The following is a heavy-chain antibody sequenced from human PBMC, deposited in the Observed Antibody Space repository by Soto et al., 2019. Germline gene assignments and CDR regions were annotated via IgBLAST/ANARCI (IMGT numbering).Heavy chain of an antibody. Sequence: PGESLKISCKGSGYSFTTYWIGWVRQMPGKGLEWMGTIYPGDSDTRYRPSFQGHVTISADKSISTAYLQWSSLRASDTAIYYCVRLSYDLSSDRTFHYFDFWGQGTLVTVSS. CDR3: VRLSYDLSSDRTFHYFDF. D-gene: IGHD3-3*01. CDR2: IYPGDSDT. J-gene: IGHJ4*01. V-gene: IGHV5-51*01. CDR1: GYSFTTYW.